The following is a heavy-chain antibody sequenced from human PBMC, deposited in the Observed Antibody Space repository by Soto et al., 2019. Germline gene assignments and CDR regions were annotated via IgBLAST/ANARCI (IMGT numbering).Heavy chain of an antibody. CDR2: IKQDGSEK. Sequence: PGGSLRLSCAASGFTFSSYWMSWVRQAPGKGLEWVANIKQDGSEKYYVNSVKGRFTISRDNAKNSLSLQMNSLRAEDTAVYYCVRDCLRRGYGYSEYRGQGALVTGSS. J-gene: IGHJ4*02. D-gene: IGHD5-12*01. CDR3: VRDCLRRGYGYSEY. V-gene: IGHV3-7*01. CDR1: GFTFSSYW.